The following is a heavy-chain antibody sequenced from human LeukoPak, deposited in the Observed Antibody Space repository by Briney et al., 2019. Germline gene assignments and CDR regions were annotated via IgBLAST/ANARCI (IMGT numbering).Heavy chain of an antibody. D-gene: IGHD3-22*01. CDR3: ARQGEGGDYYDSSGYTFDY. V-gene: IGHV4-39*01. CDR2: IYYSGST. Sequence: SETLSLTCTVSGGSISSSSYYWGWIRQPPGKGLEWIGSIYYSGSTYYNPSLKSRVTISVDTSKNQFSLKLSSVTAADTAVYYCARQGEGGDYYDSSGYTFDYWGQGTLVTVSS. J-gene: IGHJ4*02. CDR1: GGSISSSSYY.